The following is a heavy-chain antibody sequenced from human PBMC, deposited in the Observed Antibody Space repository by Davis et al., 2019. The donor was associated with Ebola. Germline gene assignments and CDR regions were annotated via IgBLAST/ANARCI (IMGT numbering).Heavy chain of an antibody. CDR1: GFSLSNARMG. D-gene: IGHD2-21*01. V-gene: IGHV2-26*01. J-gene: IGHJ6*03. Sequence: SGPTLVKPTETLTLTCTVSGFSLSNARMGVSWIRQPPGKALEWLAHIFSNDEKSYSTSLKSRLTISKDTSKSQVVLTMTNMDPVDTATYYCARLTLGYSYGSYCGGDCHSRNIYYYYYMDVWGKGTTVTVSS. CDR2: IFSNDEK. CDR3: ARLTLGYSYGSYCGGDCHSRNIYYYYYMDV.